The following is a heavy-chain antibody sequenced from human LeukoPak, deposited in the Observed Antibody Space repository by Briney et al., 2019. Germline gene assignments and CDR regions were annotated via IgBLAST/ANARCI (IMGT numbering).Heavy chain of an antibody. CDR1: GFSFRSYE. Sequence: PGGPLRLSCAASGFSFRSYEMNWVRQAPGKGLEWVSYIYSSCNRIYYADSVKGRFTISRDNANDSLYLQMNTLRAEDTAVYYCARVYFYESKDSFDNWGQGTLVTVSS. D-gene: IGHD3-22*01. CDR3: ARVYFYESKDSFDN. CDR2: IYSSCNRI. V-gene: IGHV3-48*03. J-gene: IGHJ4*02.